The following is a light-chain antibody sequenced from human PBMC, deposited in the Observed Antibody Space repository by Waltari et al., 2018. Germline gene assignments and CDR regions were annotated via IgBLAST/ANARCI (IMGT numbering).Light chain of an antibody. CDR2: ESG. CDR1: SSNIGNHY. V-gene: IGLV1-51*01. J-gene: IGLJ3*02. Sequence: QSVLTQPPSVSAAPGQKVTISCSGSSSNIGNHYVSWYQHFPGTAPKLLIYESGRGQTGIPDGLSGSKSGTSVTLGISGLQTGDEAEYYCGTWEDSLSVWVFGGGTKLTVL. CDR3: GTWEDSLSVWV.